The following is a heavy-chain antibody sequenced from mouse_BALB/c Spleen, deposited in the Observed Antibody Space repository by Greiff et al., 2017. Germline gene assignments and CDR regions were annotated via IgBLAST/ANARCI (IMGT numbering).Heavy chain of an antibody. CDR1: GFTFSSFG. Sequence: EVHLVESGGGLVQPGGSRKLSCAASGFTFSSFGMHWVRQAPEKGLEWVAYISSGSSTIYYADTVKGRFTISRDNPKNTLFLQMTSLRSEDTAMYYCARNDYYGAWFAYWGQGTLVTVSA. J-gene: IGHJ3*01. D-gene: IGHD1-1*01. CDR3: ARNDYYGAWFAY. CDR2: ISSGSSTI. V-gene: IGHV5-17*02.